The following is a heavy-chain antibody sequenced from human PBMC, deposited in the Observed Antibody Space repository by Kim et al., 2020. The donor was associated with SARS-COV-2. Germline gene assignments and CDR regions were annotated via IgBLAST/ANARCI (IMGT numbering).Heavy chain of an antibody. Sequence: ASVKVSCKASGYTFTGYYMHWVRQAPGQGLEWMGWINPNSGGKNYAQKFQGRVTLTRDTSISTAYMELSRLRSDDTAVYYCARPRIAVAGTRGAYYGLDVWGQGTTVTVSS. CDR1: GYTFTGYY. D-gene: IGHD6-19*01. CDR2: INPNSGGK. V-gene: IGHV1-2*02. CDR3: ARPRIAVAGTRGAYYGLDV. J-gene: IGHJ6*01.